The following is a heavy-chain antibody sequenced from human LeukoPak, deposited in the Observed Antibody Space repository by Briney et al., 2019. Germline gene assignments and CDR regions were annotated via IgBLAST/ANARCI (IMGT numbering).Heavy chain of an antibody. D-gene: IGHD3-16*02. CDR3: ARGGHYDSLWGRYRQKEGFDY. V-gene: IGHV3-30*02. CDR1: AFTFSSFG. Sequence: GGSLRLSCAASAFTFSSFGMHWVRQAPGKGLEWVAFIRYDGSNTYYADSVKGRFTISRDNSENTLYLQMNSLRAEDTAVYYCARGGHYDSLWGRYRQKEGFDYWGQGILVTVSS. CDR2: IRYDGSNT. J-gene: IGHJ4*02.